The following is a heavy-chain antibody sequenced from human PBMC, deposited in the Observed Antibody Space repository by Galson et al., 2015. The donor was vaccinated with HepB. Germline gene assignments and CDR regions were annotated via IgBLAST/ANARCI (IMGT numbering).Heavy chain of an antibody. Sequence: SLRLSCAASGFILDDYGMSWVRQVPGKGLEWVAGSNWNGGNTGYADSVQGRFTISRDDAKNSLHLQRSSLRAEDTALYYCVRAGDDSGWDFEYWGQGTLVTVSS. CDR3: VRAGDDSGWDFEY. CDR2: SNWNGGNT. V-gene: IGHV3-20*04. J-gene: IGHJ4*02. CDR1: GFILDDYG. D-gene: IGHD5-12*01.